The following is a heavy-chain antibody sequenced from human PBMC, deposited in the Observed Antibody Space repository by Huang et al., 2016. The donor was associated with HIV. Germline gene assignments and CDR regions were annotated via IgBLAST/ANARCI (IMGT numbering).Heavy chain of an antibody. D-gene: IGHD6-13*01. CDR3: ARVSSSWYPYYYYYYYMDV. CDR2: IYYSGST. Sequence: QVQLQESGPGLVKPSETLSLTCTVSGGSISSHYWSWIRQPPGKGLEWIGSIYYSGSTTNNPALKSRVTISEDTSTNQFSLKLSSVTAADTAVYYWARVSSSWYPYYYYYYYMDVWGKGTTVTVSS. CDR1: GGSISSHY. V-gene: IGHV4-59*11. J-gene: IGHJ6*03.